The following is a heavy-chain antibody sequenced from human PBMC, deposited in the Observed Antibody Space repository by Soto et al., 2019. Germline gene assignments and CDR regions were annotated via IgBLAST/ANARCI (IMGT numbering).Heavy chain of an antibody. Sequence: PGGSLRLSCAASGFTFSSYAMHWVRQAPGKGLEWVAVISNDGSNKYYADSVKGRFTISRDNSKNTLYLQMNSLRAEDTAVYYCARQSVWQGSVGIYDFDNWGQGTLVTVSS. D-gene: IGHD5-12*01. CDR1: GFTFSSYA. V-gene: IGHV3-30-3*01. J-gene: IGHJ4*03. CDR3: ARQSVWQGSVGIYDFDN. CDR2: ISNDGSNK.